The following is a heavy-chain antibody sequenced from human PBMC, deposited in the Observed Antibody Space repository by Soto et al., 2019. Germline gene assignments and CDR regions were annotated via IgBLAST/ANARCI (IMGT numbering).Heavy chain of an antibody. V-gene: IGHV3-30*02. CDR3: AKGPSGSDDY. CDR1: GFTFSSYG. J-gene: IGHJ4*02. D-gene: IGHD3-10*01. Sequence: GGSLRLSCAASGFTFSSYGIHWVRQAPGKGLEWVAVIWYDGSNKYYADSVKGRFTISRDNSKNTLYLQMNSLRAEDTAVYYCAKGPSGSDDYWGQGTLVTVSS. CDR2: IWYDGSNK.